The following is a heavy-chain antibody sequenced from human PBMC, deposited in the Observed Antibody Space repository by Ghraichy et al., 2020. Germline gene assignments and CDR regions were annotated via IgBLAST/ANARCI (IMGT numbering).Heavy chain of an antibody. Sequence: LSLTCAASGFTISNYAMTWVRQAPGKGLEGVSDLADGGATRAYADSVKGRFTISSDKSKNTLYLQMNSLRVEDTALYYCAKRSRDGYNSPIDFWGQGTLVIVSS. V-gene: IGHV3-23*01. CDR2: LADGGATR. CDR1: GFTISNYA. CDR3: AKRSRDGYNSPIDF. D-gene: IGHD5-24*01. J-gene: IGHJ4*02.